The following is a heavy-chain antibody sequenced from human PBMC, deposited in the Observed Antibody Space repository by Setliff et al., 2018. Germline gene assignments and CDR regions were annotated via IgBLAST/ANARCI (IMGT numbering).Heavy chain of an antibody. D-gene: IGHD5-18*01. CDR2: VSHSGSP. CDR1: GGSISSYY. V-gene: IGHV4-38-2*02. Sequence: SETLSLTCTVSGGSISSYYWAWIRQPPGRGLEWIGSVSHSGSPYYNPSLKSRVSISEDRSKNRLSLKLNCVTAAATTIYYCVRQEEETSMVMYDFTSWGPGTLVTVSS. CDR3: VRQEEETSMVMYDFTS. J-gene: IGHJ4*02.